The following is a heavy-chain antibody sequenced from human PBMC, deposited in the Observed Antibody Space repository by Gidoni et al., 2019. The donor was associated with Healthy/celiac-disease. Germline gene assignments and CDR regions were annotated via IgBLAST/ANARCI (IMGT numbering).Heavy chain of an antibody. CDR1: GGSFSGYY. Sequence: QVQLQQWGAGLLKPSETLSLTCAVYGGSFSGYYWSWIRQPPGKGLEWIGEINHSGSTNYNPSLKSRVTISVDTSKNQFSLKLSSVTAADTAVYYCARVGVLRSYGSGSTMGWFDPWGQGTLVTVSS. V-gene: IGHV4-34*01. CDR2: INHSGST. CDR3: ARVGVLRSYGSGSTMGWFDP. J-gene: IGHJ5*02. D-gene: IGHD3-10*01.